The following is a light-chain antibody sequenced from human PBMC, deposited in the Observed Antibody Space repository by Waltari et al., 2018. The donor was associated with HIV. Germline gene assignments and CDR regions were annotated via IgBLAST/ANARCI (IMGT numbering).Light chain of an antibody. CDR3: SSYTNKYTWV. CDR1: TSDIGEYNY. Sequence: QSALTQPASVSGSPGQSITISSTGTTSDIGEYNYVSWFQHHPAQAPKLIIFEVSNRPSGVSTRFSGSKSGNTASLTVSGLQPEDEADYYCSSYTNKYTWVCGGGTKLTVL. V-gene: IGLV2-14*01. J-gene: IGLJ3*02. CDR2: EVS.